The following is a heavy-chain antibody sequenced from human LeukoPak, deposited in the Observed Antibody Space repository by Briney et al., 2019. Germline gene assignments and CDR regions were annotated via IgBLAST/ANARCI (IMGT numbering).Heavy chain of an antibody. V-gene: IGHV1-2*02. CDR1: GYTFTGYY. CDR2: INPHSGGT. D-gene: IGHD3-10*01. Sequence: ASVKVSCKASGYTFTGYYMHWVRQAPGQGLEWMGWINPHSGGTNYAQKFQGRITMTRDTSISTAYMELSRLRSDDTAVYYCGRVVGGNYYGSETDDYWGQGTLVTVFS. CDR3: GRVVGGNYYGSETDDY. J-gene: IGHJ4*02.